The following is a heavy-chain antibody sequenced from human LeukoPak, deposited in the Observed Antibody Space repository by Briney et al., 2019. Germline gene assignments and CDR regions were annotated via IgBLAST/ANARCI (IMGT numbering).Heavy chain of an antibody. V-gene: IGHV1-8*01. D-gene: IGHD2-15*01. J-gene: IGHJ5*02. CDR3: ARRPFRGLWGRVVAATRPYVWFDP. CDR2: MNPNSGNT. Sequence: APVKVSCKASGYTFTSYDINWVRQATGQGLEWMGWMNPNSGNTGYAQKFQGRVTMTRNTSISTAYMELSSLRSEDTAVYYCARRPFRGLWGRVVAATRPYVWFDPWGQGTLVTVSS. CDR1: GYTFTSYD.